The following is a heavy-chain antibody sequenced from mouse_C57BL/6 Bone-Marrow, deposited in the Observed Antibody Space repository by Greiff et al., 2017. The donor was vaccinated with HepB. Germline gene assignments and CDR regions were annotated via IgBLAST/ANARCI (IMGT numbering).Heavy chain of an antibody. CDR2: IYYSGTI. V-gene: IGHV3-5*01. CDR3: ARERHYYGSSYWYFDV. D-gene: IGHD1-1*01. J-gene: IGHJ1*03. Sequence: DVKLQESGPGLVKPSQTVFLTCTVTGISITTGNYRWSWIRQFPGNKLEWIGYIYYSGTITYNPSLTSRTTITRDTPKNQFFLEMNSLTAEDTATYYCARERHYYGSSYWYFDVWGTGTTVTVSS. CDR1: GISITTGNYR.